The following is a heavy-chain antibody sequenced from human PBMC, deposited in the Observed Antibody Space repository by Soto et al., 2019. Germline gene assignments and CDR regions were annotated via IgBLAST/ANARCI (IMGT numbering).Heavy chain of an antibody. CDR3: ASLIVGARSDY. CDR1: GGTFSSYA. J-gene: IGHJ4*02. Sequence: ASVKVSCKASGGTFSSYAISWVRQAPGQGLEWMGGIIPIFGTANYAQKFQGRVTITADESTSTAYMELSSLRSEDTAVYYCASLIVGARSDYWGQGTLVTVSS. V-gene: IGHV1-69*13. CDR2: IIPIFGTA. D-gene: IGHD1-26*01.